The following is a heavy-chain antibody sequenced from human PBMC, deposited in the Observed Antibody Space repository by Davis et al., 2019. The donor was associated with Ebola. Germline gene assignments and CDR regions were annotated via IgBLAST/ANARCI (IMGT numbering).Heavy chain of an antibody. CDR2: INPSGGST. CDR1: GYTFTSYY. D-gene: IGHD3-16*01. CDR3: SRDGAEGYYYYYMDV. V-gene: IGHV1-46*01. Sequence: ASVTVSCKASGYTFTSYYMHWVRQAPAQGLEWMGIINPSGGSTSYAQKFRGRVTMTRETSTSTVYMELSSLRSEDTAVYYCSRDGAEGYYYYYMDVWGKGTTVTVSS. J-gene: IGHJ6*03.